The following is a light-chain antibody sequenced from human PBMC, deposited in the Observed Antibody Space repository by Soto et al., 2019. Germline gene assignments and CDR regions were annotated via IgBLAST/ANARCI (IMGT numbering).Light chain of an antibody. Sequence: QSALTQPASVSGSPGQSITISCTGTSSDVGAYNYVSWYQQHPGKAPKLMISGVSNRPSGVSNRFSGSKSGYTASLTISGLQADDEADYYCSSYTGSSTPWVFGGGTKLTVL. CDR1: SSDVGAYNY. CDR2: GVS. CDR3: SSYTGSSTPWV. V-gene: IGLV2-14*01. J-gene: IGLJ3*02.